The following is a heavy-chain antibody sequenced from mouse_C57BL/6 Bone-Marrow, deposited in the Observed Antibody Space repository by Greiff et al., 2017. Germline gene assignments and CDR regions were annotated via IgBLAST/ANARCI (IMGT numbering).Heavy chain of an antibody. V-gene: IGHV1-15*01. CDR2: IDPETGGT. D-gene: IGHD1-1*01. Sequence: QVQLQQSGAELVRPGASVTLSCKASGYTFTDYEMHWVKQTPVHGLEWIGAIDPETGGTAYNQKFKGKAILTADKSSSTAYMELRSLTSEDSAVYYCTREGEFITTGEGYFDVWGTGTTVTVSS. CDR3: TREGEFITTGEGYFDV. J-gene: IGHJ1*03. CDR1: GYTFTDYE.